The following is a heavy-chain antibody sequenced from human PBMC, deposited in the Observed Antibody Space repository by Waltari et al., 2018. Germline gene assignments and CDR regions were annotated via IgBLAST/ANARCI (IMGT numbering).Heavy chain of an antibody. CDR3: ASLGYWSDY. D-gene: IGHD2-15*01. CDR1: GGTFRSHA. CDR2: IIPIFGTA. V-gene: IGHV1-69*01. J-gene: IGHJ4*02. Sequence: QVQLVQSGAAVKTPGSSVKVSCKASGGTFRSHALSWLRKAPGQGLEWMGGIIPIFGTANYAQKFQGRVTITADESTSTAYMELSSLRSEDTAVYYCASLGYWSDYWGQGTLVTVSS.